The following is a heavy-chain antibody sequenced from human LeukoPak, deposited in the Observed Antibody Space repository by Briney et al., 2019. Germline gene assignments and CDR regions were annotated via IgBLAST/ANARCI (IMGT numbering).Heavy chain of an antibody. CDR1: GGSISSYY. V-gene: IGHV4-59*08. CDR3: ARQFSSSYDDYYFDY. D-gene: IGHD4-17*01. CDR2: IYYSGST. Sequence: SETLSLTCTVSGGSISSYYWSWIRQPPGKGLEWIGYIYYSGSTDYNPSLKSRVTISVDTSKNQFSLKLSSVTAADTAVYYCARQFSSSYDDYYFDYWGQGTLVTVSS. J-gene: IGHJ4*02.